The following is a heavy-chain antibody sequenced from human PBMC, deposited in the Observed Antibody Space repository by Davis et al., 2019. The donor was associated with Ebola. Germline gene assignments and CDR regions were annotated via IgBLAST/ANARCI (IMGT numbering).Heavy chain of an antibody. CDR3: TKTIVATAGDF. Sequence: GESLKISCAASGFTFSDYWMTWFRQAPGKGLEWVANIKQDGSETYYVDSLKGRFTISRDNAKNSLYLHMNSLRVEDTAVYYCTKTIVATAGDFWGQGTLVTVSS. V-gene: IGHV3-7*01. D-gene: IGHD6-13*01. J-gene: IGHJ4*02. CDR2: IKQDGSET. CDR1: GFTFSDYW.